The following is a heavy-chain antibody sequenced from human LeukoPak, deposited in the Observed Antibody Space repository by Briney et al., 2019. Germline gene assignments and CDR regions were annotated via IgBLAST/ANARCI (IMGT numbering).Heavy chain of an antibody. CDR1: GFSLSTSGVG. J-gene: IGHJ4*02. D-gene: IGHD2-2*01. CDR2: IYWNDDK. V-gene: IGHV2-5*01. Sequence: SGPTLVKPTQTLTLTCTFSGFSLSTSGVGVGWIRQPPGKAPEWLALIYWNDDKRYSPSLKSRLTITKDTSENQVVLTMTNMDPVDTATYYCAHSDKYQLPFDYWGQGTLVTVSS. CDR3: AHSDKYQLPFDY.